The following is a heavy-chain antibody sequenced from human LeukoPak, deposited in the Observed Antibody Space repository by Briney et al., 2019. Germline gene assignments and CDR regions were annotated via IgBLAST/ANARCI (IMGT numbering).Heavy chain of an antibody. D-gene: IGHD1-26*01. V-gene: IGHV3-21*01. J-gene: IGHJ4*02. CDR2: ISSSSGYI. Sequence: GGSLRLSCEASGFTFSTYGMNWVCRAPGQGLEWVSSISSSSGYIYYADSVKGRFTISRDNAKNSLCLQMNSLRAEDTAVYYCARDARGLDYWGQGTLVTVSS. CDR1: GFTFSTYG. CDR3: ARDARGLDY.